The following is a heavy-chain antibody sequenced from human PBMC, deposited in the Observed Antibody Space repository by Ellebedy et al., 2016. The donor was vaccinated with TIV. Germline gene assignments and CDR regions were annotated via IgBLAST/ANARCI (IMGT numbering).Heavy chain of an antibody. V-gene: IGHV4-31*03. CDR1: GGSISSGGYY. Sequence: SETLSLXXTVSGGSISSGGYYWSWIRQHPGKGLEWIGYTYYSGSTYYNPSLKSRVTISSDTSKNQFSLKLSSVTAADTAVYYCARHKIGKGWFDPWGQGSLVTVSS. D-gene: IGHD1-1*01. CDR3: ARHKIGKGWFDP. J-gene: IGHJ5*02. CDR2: TYYSGST.